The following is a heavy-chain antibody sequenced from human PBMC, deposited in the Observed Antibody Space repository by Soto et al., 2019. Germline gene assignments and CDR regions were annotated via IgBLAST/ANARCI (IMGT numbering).Heavy chain of an antibody. CDR2: ISYDGSNK. J-gene: IGHJ4*02. D-gene: IGHD3-22*01. CDR1: GFTFSSYA. CDR3: ARDIRITMIVVVTAFDY. Sequence: TGGSLRLSCAASGFTFSSYAMHWVRQAPGKGLEWVAVISYDGSNKYYADSVKGRFTISRDNSKNTLYLQMNSLRAEDTAVYYCARDIRITMIVVVTAFDYWGQGTLVTVSS. V-gene: IGHV3-30-3*01.